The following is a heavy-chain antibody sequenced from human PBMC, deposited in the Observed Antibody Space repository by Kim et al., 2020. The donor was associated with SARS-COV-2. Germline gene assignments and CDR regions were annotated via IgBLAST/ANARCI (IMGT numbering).Heavy chain of an antibody. Sequence: GGSLRLSCAVSGVSFSEVWMSWVRQAPGKGLEWVGRIRERSDGWRADYAAPVRGRFTISKDGSKNTLYLQMNSLKTEDTAMYYCTTGTTGAEDDWGQGTLVTVSS. CDR1: GVSFSEVW. CDR2: IRERSDGWRA. V-gene: IGHV3-15*01. CDR3: TTGTTGAEDD. J-gene: IGHJ4*02. D-gene: IGHD1-1*01.